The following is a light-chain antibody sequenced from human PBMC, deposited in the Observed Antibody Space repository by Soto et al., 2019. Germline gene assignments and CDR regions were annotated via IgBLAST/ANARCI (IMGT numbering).Light chain of an antibody. J-gene: IGKJ5*01. CDR2: DAS. V-gene: IGKV1-33*01. CDR3: QQYDNLPIT. Sequence: IQLTQSPSSLSASVGDRVTITCQASQDISNYLNWYQQKPGKAPKFLIYDASNLETGVPSRFSGSGSGTDFTFTISSLQPEDIATYYCQQYDNLPITFGQGTRLEI. CDR1: QDISNY.